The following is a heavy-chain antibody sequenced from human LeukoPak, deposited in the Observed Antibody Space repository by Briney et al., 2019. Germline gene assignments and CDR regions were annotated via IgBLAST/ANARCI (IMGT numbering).Heavy chain of an antibody. CDR2: IIPIFGTA. CDR3: ARGPIYSGSYYGY. V-gene: IGHV1-69*05. J-gene: IGHJ4*02. D-gene: IGHD1-26*01. CDR1: GGTFSSYA. Sequence: SVKVSCKASGGTFSSYAISWVRQALGQGLEWMGRIIPIFGTANYAQKFQGRVTITTDESTSTAYMELSSLRSEDTAVYYCARGPIYSGSYYGYWGQGTLVTVSS.